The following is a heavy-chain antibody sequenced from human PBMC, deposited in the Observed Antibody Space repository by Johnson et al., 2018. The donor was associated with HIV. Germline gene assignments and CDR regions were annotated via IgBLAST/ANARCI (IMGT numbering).Heavy chain of an antibody. Sequence: QVQLVESGGGVVQSGRSLRLSCAASGVSFSDYAMHWVRQAPGKGLEWVAVIWFDGSKKYYADSVKGRFTISRDNSKNTLYLQMNSVGAEDTAVYYCAKDIVGGELFYAFDIWGQGAMVTVSS. J-gene: IGHJ3*02. CDR2: IWFDGSKK. CDR3: AKDIVGGELFYAFDI. V-gene: IGHV3-33*06. CDR1: GVSFSDYA. D-gene: IGHD3-16*01.